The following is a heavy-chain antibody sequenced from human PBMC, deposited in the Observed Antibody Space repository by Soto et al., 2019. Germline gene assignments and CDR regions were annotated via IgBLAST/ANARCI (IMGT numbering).Heavy chain of an antibody. D-gene: IGHD3-22*01. V-gene: IGHV4-39*01. CDR2: IYYSGST. CDR3: ARRSGYNFYYNYYGMDV. CDR1: GDSISSSNYY. J-gene: IGHJ6*02. Sequence: QLQLQESGPGLVKPSETQSITCTVSGDSISSSNYYWVWIRQPPGKGLEWIGSIYYSGSTYYNPSLKSRVTISVDTSKNQFSLKLSSVTAADTAVYYCARRSGYNFYYNYYGMDVWGQGTTVTVSS.